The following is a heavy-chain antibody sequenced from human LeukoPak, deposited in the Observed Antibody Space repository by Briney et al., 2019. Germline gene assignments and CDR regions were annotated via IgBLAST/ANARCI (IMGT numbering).Heavy chain of an antibody. D-gene: IGHD1-26*01. V-gene: IGHV4-4*02. CDR3: ARGPSLGAHLDY. J-gene: IGHJ4*02. CDR2: IYHYGTT. CDR1: GGSISSNNW. Sequence: SETLSLTCAVSGGSISSNNWWTWVRQAPGQGLEWIGEIYHYGTTNYNPSLKGRVTISVDKSKNQFSLKFNSVTAADTAVYYCARGPSLGAHLDYWGQGTLVTVSS.